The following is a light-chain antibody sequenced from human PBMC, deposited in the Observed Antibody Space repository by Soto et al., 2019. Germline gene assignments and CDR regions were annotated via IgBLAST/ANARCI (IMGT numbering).Light chain of an antibody. Sequence: EIVLTQSPGTLSLSPGERATLSCRASQIVRNNYVAWYQKKPGQPPRLLIDDASRRATGIPDRFSAGGSGTDFTLTISRLEPEDFAVYYCQQCSTSPLTFGGGTNVELK. V-gene: IGKV3-20*01. CDR3: QQCSTSPLT. CDR2: DAS. J-gene: IGKJ4*01. CDR1: QIVRNNY.